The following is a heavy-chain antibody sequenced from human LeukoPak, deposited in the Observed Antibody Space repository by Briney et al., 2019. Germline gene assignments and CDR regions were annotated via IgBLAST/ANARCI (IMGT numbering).Heavy chain of an antibody. CDR1: GFTFSNYS. J-gene: IGHJ5*01. CDR2: INGNGSNS. CDR3: AKYSWGYYYPYNGDS. Sequence: GGSLRLSCAASGFTFSNYSMNWVRQAPGKGLEWVSGINGNGSNSYYADSVKGRFTLSRDYPKNTLYLQMNSLRAEDTAVYFFAKYSWGYYYPYNGDSWGHGTLVTAAS. D-gene: IGHD1-26*01. V-gene: IGHV3-23*05.